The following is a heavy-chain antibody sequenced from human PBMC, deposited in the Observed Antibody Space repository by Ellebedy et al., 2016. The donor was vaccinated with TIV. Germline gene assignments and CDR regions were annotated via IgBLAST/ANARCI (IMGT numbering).Heavy chain of an antibody. J-gene: IGHJ5*02. CDR2: VFLPDSDA. Sequence: GESLKISCQASGYESSNFWLGWVRQMPGKGLEWMGVVFLPDSDARYSPSFQGQVIMSADRSTSTAYLQWNSLRTSDSAIYYSARRGGSFGTEGLTAWGQGTLVTVSS. CDR1: GYESSNFW. D-gene: IGHD1-1*01. CDR3: ARRGGSFGTEGLTA. V-gene: IGHV5-51*01.